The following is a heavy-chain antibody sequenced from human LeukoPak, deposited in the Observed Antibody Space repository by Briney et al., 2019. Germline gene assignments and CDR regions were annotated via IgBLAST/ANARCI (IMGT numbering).Heavy chain of an antibody. V-gene: IGHV4-4*02. CDR1: GGSISSSNW. J-gene: IGHJ4*02. CDR3: ARDKRQASGRGLDY. CDR2: IYHSGST. D-gene: IGHD1-1*01. Sequence: SETLSLTCAVSGGSISSSNWWSWVRQPPGKGLEWIGEIYHSGSTNYNPSLKSRVTISVDKSKNQFPLKLSSVTAAGTAVYYCARDKRQASGRGLDYWGQGTLVTVSS.